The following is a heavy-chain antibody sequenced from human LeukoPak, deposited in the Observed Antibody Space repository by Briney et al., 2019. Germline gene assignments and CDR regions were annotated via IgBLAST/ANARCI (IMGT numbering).Heavy chain of an antibody. CDR1: GHTFTSYA. V-gene: IGHV1-3*01. D-gene: IGHD6-13*01. J-gene: IGHJ5*02. CDR3: ARERYSSSRPGFDP. Sequence: ASVKVSRKASGHTFTSYAMHWVRQAPGQRLEWMGWINAGNGNTKYSQKFQGRVTITRDTSASTAYMELSSLRSEDTAVYYCARERYSSSRPGFDPWGQGTLVTVSS. CDR2: INAGNGNT.